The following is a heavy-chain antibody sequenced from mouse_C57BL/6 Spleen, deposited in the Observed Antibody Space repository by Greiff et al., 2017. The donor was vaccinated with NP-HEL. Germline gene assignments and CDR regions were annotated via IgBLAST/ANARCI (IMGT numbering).Heavy chain of an antibody. CDR3: THYYYGSSYVGFAY. Sequence: EVQLQQSGAELVRPGASVKLSCTASGFNIKDDYMHWVKQRPEQGLEWIGWIDPENGDTEYASKFQGKATITADTSSNTAYLQLSSLTSEDTAVYYCTHYYYGSSYVGFAYWGQGTLVTVSA. V-gene: IGHV14-4*01. CDR1: GFNIKDDY. D-gene: IGHD1-1*01. CDR2: IDPENGDT. J-gene: IGHJ3*01.